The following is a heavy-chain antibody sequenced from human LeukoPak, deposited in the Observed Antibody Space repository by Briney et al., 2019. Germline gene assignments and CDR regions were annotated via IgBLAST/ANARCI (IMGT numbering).Heavy chain of an antibody. V-gene: IGHV3-11*04. CDR2: TSGSGGST. D-gene: IGHD5-24*01. CDR1: GGSISSSSYY. Sequence: LSLTCTVSGGSISSSSYYWGWIRQPPGKGLEWVSATSGSGGSTYYADSVKGRFTISRDNAKNSLYLQMNSLRAEDTAVYYCARATSGSRDGYNWRFDYWGQGTLVTVSS. CDR3: ARATSGSRDGYNWRFDY. J-gene: IGHJ4*02.